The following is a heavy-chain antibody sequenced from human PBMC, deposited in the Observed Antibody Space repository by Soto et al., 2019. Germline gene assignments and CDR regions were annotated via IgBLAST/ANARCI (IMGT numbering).Heavy chain of an antibody. CDR2: IFYSGST. Sequence: PETLTLTCTLFGGPISNSYWSWLRPPPERGLEWNGHIFYSGSTNYNPALKSRVTISVDTSKSQFSLKLSSVTAADTAVYYCAKDSGYNYGYFRWFDPWGQGTLVSVSS. D-gene: IGHD5-18*01. CDR3: AKDSGYNYGYFRWFDP. J-gene: IGHJ5*02. V-gene: IGHV4-59*01. CDR1: GGPISNSY.